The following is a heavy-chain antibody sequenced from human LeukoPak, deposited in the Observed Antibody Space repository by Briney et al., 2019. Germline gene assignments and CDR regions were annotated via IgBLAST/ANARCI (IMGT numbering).Heavy chain of an antibody. Sequence: SETLSLTCAVYGGSFSGYYWSWIRQPPGKGLEWIGEINHSGSTNYNPSLKSRVTISVDTSKNQFSLKLSSVTAADTAVYYCARPAYGDNWFDPWGQGTLVTVSS. V-gene: IGHV4-34*01. CDR3: ARPAYGDNWFDP. D-gene: IGHD4-17*01. CDR2: INHSGST. J-gene: IGHJ5*02. CDR1: GGSFSGYY.